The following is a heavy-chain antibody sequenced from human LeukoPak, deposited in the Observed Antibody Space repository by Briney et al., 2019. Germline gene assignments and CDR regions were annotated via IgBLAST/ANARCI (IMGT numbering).Heavy chain of an antibody. CDR3: VRVRCTSTSCYSSAFDI. CDR1: GGSISSYY. V-gene: IGHV4-4*07. Sequence: PSETLSLTCTVSGGSISSYYWSWIRQPAGKGLEWIGRIYTSGSTNYNPSLKSRVTMSVDTSKKQFSLKLSSVTAADTDVYYCVRVRCTSTSCYSSAFDICGQGTMVTVSP. J-gene: IGHJ3*02. D-gene: IGHD2-2*01. CDR2: IYTSGST.